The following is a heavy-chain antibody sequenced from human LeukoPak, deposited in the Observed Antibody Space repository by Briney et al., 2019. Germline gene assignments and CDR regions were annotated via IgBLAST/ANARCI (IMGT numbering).Heavy chain of an antibody. D-gene: IGHD4-17*01. J-gene: IGHJ4*02. V-gene: IGHV3-30*03. CDR3: ARQSYGDYGHFDY. CDR2: ISYDGSNK. Sequence: GGSLRLSCAASGFTFSSYGMHWVRQAPGKGLEWVAVISYDGSNKYYADSVKGRFTISRENAKNSLYLQMNSLRAEDTAVYYCARQSYGDYGHFDYWGQGTLVIVSS. CDR1: GFTFSSYG.